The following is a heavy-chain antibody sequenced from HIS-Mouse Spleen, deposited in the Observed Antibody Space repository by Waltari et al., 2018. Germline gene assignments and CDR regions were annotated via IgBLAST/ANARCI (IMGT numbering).Heavy chain of an antibody. CDR3: ASSPAFDI. J-gene: IGHJ3*02. V-gene: IGHV4-59*08. CDR2: IYYSGST. CDR1: GGSISSYY. Sequence: QVQLQESGPGLVKPSETLSLTCTVSGGSISSYYWSWIRQPPGKGLEWIGYIYYSGSTNYNPSLKSRVTISVDTSKNQFSLKLSSVTAADTAVYYCASSPAFDIWGQGTMVTVSS.